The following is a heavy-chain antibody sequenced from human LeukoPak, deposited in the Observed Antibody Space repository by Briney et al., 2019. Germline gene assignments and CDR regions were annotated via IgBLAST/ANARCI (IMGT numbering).Heavy chain of an antibody. Sequence: GGSLRLSCAASGFTFSNAWMSWVRQAPGKGLELVGRIKSKTDGGTTDYAAPVKGRFTISRDDSKNTLYPQMNSLKTEDTAVYYCTTDSLTMVRGVIFDYGGKGTRVTVSS. CDR1: GFTFSNAW. V-gene: IGHV3-15*01. CDR3: TTDSLTMVRGVIFDY. CDR2: IKSKTDGGTT. J-gene: IGHJ4*02. D-gene: IGHD3-10*01.